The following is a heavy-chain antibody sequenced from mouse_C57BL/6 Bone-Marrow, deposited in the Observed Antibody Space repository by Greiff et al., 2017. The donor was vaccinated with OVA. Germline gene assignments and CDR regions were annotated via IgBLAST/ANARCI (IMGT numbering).Heavy chain of an antibody. V-gene: IGHV10-1*01. D-gene: IGHD2-3*01. CDR2: IRSKSNNYAT. J-gene: IGHJ1*03. Sequence: EVQLVESGGGLVQPQGSLKLSCAASGFSFNTYAMNWVRQAPGKGLEWVARIRSKSNNYATYYADSVKDRFTISRDDSESMLYLQMNNLKTEDTAIYYCVRHDVYWYFDVWGTGTTVTVSS. CDR3: VRHDVYWYFDV. CDR1: GFSFNTYA.